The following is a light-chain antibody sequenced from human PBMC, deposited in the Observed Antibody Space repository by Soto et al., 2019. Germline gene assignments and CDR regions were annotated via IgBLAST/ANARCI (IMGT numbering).Light chain of an antibody. V-gene: IGKV3-15*01. Sequence: EIVMTQSPATLSVSPGERATLSCRASQSVSSNLAWYQQKPGQAPRLLIYGASTRATGIPARFSGRGSGTGFTLTISSLHSEDFAVYYCQQYKNWLITFGEGTRLKMK. CDR3: QQYKNWLIT. J-gene: IGKJ5*01. CDR2: GAS. CDR1: QSVSSN.